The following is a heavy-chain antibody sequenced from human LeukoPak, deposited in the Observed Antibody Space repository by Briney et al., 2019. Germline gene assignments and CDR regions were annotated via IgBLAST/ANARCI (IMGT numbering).Heavy chain of an antibody. CDR1: GGSFSGYY. CDR3: ARGRGIGGDYPQDY. D-gene: IGHD2-21*02. J-gene: IGHJ4*02. CDR2: INHSGST. Sequence: SVTLSLTCAVYGGSFSGYYWSWIRQPPGKGLEWIGEINHSGSTNYNPSLKSRVTISVDTSKNQFSLKLSSVTAADTAVYYCARGRGIGGDYPQDYWGQGTLVTVSS. V-gene: IGHV4-34*01.